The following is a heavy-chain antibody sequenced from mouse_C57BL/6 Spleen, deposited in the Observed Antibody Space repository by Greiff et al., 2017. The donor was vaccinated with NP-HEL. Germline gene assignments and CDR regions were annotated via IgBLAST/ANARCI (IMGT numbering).Heavy chain of an antibody. Sequence: QVQLQQSGAELVRPGASVTLSCKASGYTFTDYEMHWVKQTPVHGLEWIGAIDPETGGTAYNQKFKGKAILTADRSSSTAYMELRSLTSEDSAVYYCTRPDWDYWGQGTTLTVSS. J-gene: IGHJ2*01. CDR1: GYTFTDYE. CDR2: IDPETGGT. D-gene: IGHD4-1*01. CDR3: TRPDWDY. V-gene: IGHV1-15*01.